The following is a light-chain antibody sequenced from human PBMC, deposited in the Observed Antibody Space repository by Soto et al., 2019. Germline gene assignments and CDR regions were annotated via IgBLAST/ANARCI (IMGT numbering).Light chain of an antibody. CDR3: QQSGSSPVT. CDR1: QSLSSTY. V-gene: IGKV3-20*01. CDR2: GAS. J-gene: IGKJ4*01. Sequence: EIVLTQSPGTLSLSPGERATLSCRASQSLSSTYLAWYQQTPGQAPRLLIYGASSRATGIPDRFSGSGSGTDFTLTISRLEPEDFAVHYCQQSGSSPVTFGGGTRVDIK.